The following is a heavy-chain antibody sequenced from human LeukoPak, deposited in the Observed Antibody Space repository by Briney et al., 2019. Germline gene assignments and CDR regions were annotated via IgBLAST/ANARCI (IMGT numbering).Heavy chain of an antibody. CDR1: GGSISSGDYY. Sequence: SETLSLTCTVSGGSISSGDYYWSWIRQPPGKGLEWIGYIYYSGSTYYNPSLKSRVTISLDTSENQFSLKLSSVTAADTAVYYCARHDYGDYGAFDIWGQGTMVTVSS. J-gene: IGHJ3*02. D-gene: IGHD4-17*01. V-gene: IGHV4-30-4*01. CDR3: ARHDYGDYGAFDI. CDR2: IYYSGST.